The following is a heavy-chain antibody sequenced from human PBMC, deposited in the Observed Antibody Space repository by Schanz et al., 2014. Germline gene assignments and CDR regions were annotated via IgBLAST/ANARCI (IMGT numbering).Heavy chain of an antibody. V-gene: IGHV3-30-3*01. Sequence: VQLLDSGGGLVQPGGSLRLSCTASGFTLSSYAMHWVRQAPGKGLEWVALISNDGSIKYYADSVEGRFTISRDNSRNTLYLQMNSLRTEDTAVYYCASPSGYSDYGTYFDFWGQGTLVTVSS. CDR3: ASPSGYSDYGTYFDF. D-gene: IGHD5-12*01. J-gene: IGHJ4*02. CDR1: GFTLSSYA. CDR2: ISNDGSIK.